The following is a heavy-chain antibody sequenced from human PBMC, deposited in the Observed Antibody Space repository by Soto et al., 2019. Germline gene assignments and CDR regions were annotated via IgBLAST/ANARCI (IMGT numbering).Heavy chain of an antibody. CDR3: ARGRSITGTPCRY. CDR1: GFTFSSYG. V-gene: IGHV3-30*03. J-gene: IGHJ4*02. CDR2: ISYDGSNK. Sequence: GGSLRLSCAASGFTFSSYGMHWVRQAPGKGLEWVAVISYDGSNKYYADSVKGRFTISRDNSKNTLYLQMNSLRAEDTAVYYCARGRSITGTPCRYWGQGTLVTVSS. D-gene: IGHD1-20*01.